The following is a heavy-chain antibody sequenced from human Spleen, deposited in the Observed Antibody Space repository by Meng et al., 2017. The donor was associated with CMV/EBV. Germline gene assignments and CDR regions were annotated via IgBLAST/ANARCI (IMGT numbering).Heavy chain of an antibody. CDR2: IWYDGSNK. CDR1: RFTFSSYS. J-gene: IGHJ5*02. V-gene: IGHV3-33*06. CDR3: AKGLGVEFDP. D-gene: IGHD3-3*01. Sequence: LSCAASRFTFSSYSMDWVRQAPGKGLEWVALIWYDGSNKYYADSVKGRFTISRDDSKNTLYLQMNSLRAEDTAIYFCAKGLGVEFDPWGQGTLVTVSS.